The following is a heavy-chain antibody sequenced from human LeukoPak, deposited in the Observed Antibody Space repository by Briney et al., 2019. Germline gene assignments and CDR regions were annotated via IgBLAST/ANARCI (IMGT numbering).Heavy chain of an antibody. V-gene: IGHV3-7*01. Sequence: GGSLRLSCAASGFTFSSYWMSWVRQAPGKGLEWVANIKQDGSEKYYVDSVKGRFTISRDNAKNSLYLQMNSLRAEDTAVYYCARDMTTVTTPFDYWGQGTLVTVSS. J-gene: IGHJ4*02. CDR1: GFTFSSYW. D-gene: IGHD4-11*01. CDR3: ARDMTTVTTPFDY. CDR2: IKQDGSEK.